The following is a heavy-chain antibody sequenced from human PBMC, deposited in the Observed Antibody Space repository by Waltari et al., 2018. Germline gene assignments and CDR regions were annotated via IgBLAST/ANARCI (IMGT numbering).Heavy chain of an antibody. D-gene: IGHD2-15*01. Sequence: QVQLVQSGAEVKKPGASVKVSCKASGYTLTSYDINWVRQATGQGLEWMGWMNPNTGNTGYAQKFQGRVTMTRDTSINTAYMELSSLRSDDTAVYYCARTLVGDYPDYWGQGTLVTVSS. V-gene: IGHV1-8*01. CDR2: MNPNTGNT. CDR3: ARTLVGDYPDY. J-gene: IGHJ4*02. CDR1: GYTLTSYD.